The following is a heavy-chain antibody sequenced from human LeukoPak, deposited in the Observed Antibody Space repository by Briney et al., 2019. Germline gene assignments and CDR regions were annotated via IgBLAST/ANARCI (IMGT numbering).Heavy chain of an antibody. Sequence: PGGSLRLSCAASGFTFSSYAMSWVRQAPGKGLEWVSTISGSGGTTYYAGSVKGRFTISRDNSKNTLYLQMNSLRAEDTAVYYCGKQVTAAGTNDWGQGTPVTVSS. CDR2: ISGSGGTT. J-gene: IGHJ4*02. D-gene: IGHD6-13*01. CDR1: GFTFSSYA. CDR3: GKQVTAAGTND. V-gene: IGHV3-23*01.